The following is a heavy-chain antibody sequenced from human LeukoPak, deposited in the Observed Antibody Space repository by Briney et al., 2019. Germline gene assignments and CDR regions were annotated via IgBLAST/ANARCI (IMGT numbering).Heavy chain of an antibody. CDR3: TKAGDYSYYYMDV. D-gene: IGHD4-17*01. Sequence: GGSLRLSCAASGFTFTRHAMIWVRQAPGKGREWVSAVSISGEITYYADSVKGRFTISRDNSKNTLYLQMNSLRAEDTAVYYCTKAGDYSYYYMDVWAKGTTVTVSS. V-gene: IGHV3-23*01. CDR1: GFTFTRHA. J-gene: IGHJ6*03. CDR2: VSISGEIT.